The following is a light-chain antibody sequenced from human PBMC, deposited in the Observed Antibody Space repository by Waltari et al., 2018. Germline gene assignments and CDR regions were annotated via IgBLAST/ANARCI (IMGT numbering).Light chain of an antibody. Sequence: QSALTQPASVSGSPGQSITISCTGTSRDVGNYKRVSWYQQHPGKATKLMIYAVSKRPSGVSDRFSGSKSGDMASLTISGLQPEDEAEYFCSSYAGSSKGVFGGGTKVTVL. CDR2: AVS. CDR3: SSYAGSSKGV. CDR1: SRDVGNYKR. J-gene: IGLJ2*01. V-gene: IGLV2-23*02.